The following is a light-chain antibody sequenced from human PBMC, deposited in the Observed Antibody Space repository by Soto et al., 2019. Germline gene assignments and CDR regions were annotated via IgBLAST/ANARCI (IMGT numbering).Light chain of an antibody. Sequence: QSALTQPASVSGSPGQSITISCTGTSSDLGAYNYVSWYQQHPGKAPKLIVYGVTHRPSGVSSRFSASKSAYTASLTISALHAEDEADYYCSSFTTTYFYVFGPGTTVTVL. J-gene: IGLJ1*01. CDR1: SSDLGAYNY. CDR3: SSFTTTYFYV. CDR2: GVT. V-gene: IGLV2-14*01.